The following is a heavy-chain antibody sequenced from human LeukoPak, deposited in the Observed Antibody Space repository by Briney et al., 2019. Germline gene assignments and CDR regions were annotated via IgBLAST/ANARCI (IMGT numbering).Heavy chain of an antibody. V-gene: IGHV3-21*01. D-gene: IGHD4-17*01. CDR2: ISSGSSAI. CDR3: ARGHTAVTRHFDF. Sequence: GGSLRLSCAASGFTLTTYSMTWVRQAPGKGLEWVSIISSGSSAIFSADALKGRFTISRDDAKNLLYLDMNSLRAEDTAVYYCARGHTAVTRHFDFWGQGTLVTVSS. CDR1: GFTLTTYS. J-gene: IGHJ4*02.